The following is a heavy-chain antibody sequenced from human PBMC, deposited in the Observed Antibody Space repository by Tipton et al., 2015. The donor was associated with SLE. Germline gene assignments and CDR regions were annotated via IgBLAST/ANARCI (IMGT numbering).Heavy chain of an antibody. CDR3: ATGDSYWYFAL. CDR1: GGSISSYY. CDR2: IYYSGST. V-gene: IGHV4-59*01. J-gene: IGHJ2*01. D-gene: IGHD3-16*01. Sequence: TLSLTCTVSGGSISSYYWSWIRQPPGKGLEWIGYIYYSGSTNYNPSLKSRVTISVDTSKNQFSLKLSSVTAADTAGYYCATGDSYWYFALWGRGPLVTVSS.